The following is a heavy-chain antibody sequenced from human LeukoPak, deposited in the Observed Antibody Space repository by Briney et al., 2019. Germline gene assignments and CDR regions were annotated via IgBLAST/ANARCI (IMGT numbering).Heavy chain of an antibody. J-gene: IGHJ4*02. CDR3: AKDLEYDNSGYYFFDY. CDR2: ISGSGGST. D-gene: IGHD3-22*01. Sequence: GASLRLSCAASGFTFSSYAMSWVRQAPGKGLEWVSAISGSGGSTYYADSVKGRFTISRDNSKNTLYLQMNSLRAEDTAVYYCAKDLEYDNSGYYFFDYWGQGTLVTVSS. V-gene: IGHV3-23*01. CDR1: GFTFSSYA.